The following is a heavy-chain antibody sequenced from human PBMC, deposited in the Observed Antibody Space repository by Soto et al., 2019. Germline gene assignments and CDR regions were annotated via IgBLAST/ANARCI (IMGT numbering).Heavy chain of an antibody. CDR3: ATVQTRRGDWFDP. V-gene: IGHV4-34*01. CDR2: INHSGST. J-gene: IGHJ5*02. Sequence: QVQLQQWGAGLLKPSETLSLTCAVYGGSFSGYYWSWIRQPPGKGLEWIGEINHSGSTNYNPSLKSRVTISVHTSKNQFSLKLSSVTAADTAVYYCATVQTRRGDWFDPWGQGTLVTVSS. D-gene: IGHD1-1*01. CDR1: GGSFSGYY.